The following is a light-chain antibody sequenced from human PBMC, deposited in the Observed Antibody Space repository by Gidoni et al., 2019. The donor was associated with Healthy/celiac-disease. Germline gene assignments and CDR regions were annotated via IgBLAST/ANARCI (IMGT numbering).Light chain of an antibody. V-gene: IGKV3-20*01. CDR3: QQYDSSPLT. CDR1: QSVSSGY. J-gene: IGKJ4*01. CDR2: GAS. Sequence: ESVLTQSPGTLSLSPGERATLSCRASQSVSSGYLAWYQQKPGQAPRLLIYGASSRATDIPDRFSGSGSGTDFTLTISRLEPEDFAVYYCQQYDSSPLTFGGGTKVEIK.